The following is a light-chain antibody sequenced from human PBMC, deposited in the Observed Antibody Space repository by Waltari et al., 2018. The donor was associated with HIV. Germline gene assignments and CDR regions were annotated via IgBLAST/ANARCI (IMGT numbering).Light chain of an antibody. CDR1: QSLLYSDGNTF. CDR3: MQGTHWPIT. V-gene: IGKV2-30*01. J-gene: IGKJ5*01. CDR2: KVS. Sequence: DVVMTQSPHSLPVTLGQPASISCRSPQSLLYSDGNTFLSWFQQRPGQSPRRLIYKVSNRDSGVPDRFSGSGSDTDFTLKITRVEAEDLGFYYCMQGTHWPITFGQGTRLEV.